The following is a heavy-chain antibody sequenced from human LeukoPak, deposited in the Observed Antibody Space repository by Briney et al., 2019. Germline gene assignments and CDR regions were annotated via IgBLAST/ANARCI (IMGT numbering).Heavy chain of an antibody. Sequence: GGSLRLSCAASGSTFSSYEMNWVRQAPGKGLEWVSYISSSGSTIYYADSVKGRFTISRDNAKNSLYLQMNSLRAEDTAVYYCARDMLGGFDYWGQGTLVTVSS. CDR1: GSTFSSYE. J-gene: IGHJ4*02. CDR3: ARDMLGGFDY. D-gene: IGHD3-10*02. V-gene: IGHV3-48*03. CDR2: ISSSGSTI.